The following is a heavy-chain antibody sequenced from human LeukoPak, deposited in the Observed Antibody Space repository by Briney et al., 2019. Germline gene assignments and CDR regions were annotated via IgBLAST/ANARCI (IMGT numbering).Heavy chain of an antibody. J-gene: IGHJ4*02. CDR1: GGSFSGYY. Sequence: PSETLSLTCAVYGGSFSGYYWSWIRQPPGKGLEWIGEINHSGSTNYNPSLKSRVTISVDTSKNQFSLKLSSVTAADTAVYYCARGRIAVAGGIDYWGQGTLVTVSS. CDR3: ARGRIAVAGGIDY. V-gene: IGHV4-34*01. CDR2: INHSGST. D-gene: IGHD6-19*01.